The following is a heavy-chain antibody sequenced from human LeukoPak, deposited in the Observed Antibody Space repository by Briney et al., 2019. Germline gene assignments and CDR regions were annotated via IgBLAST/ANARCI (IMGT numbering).Heavy chain of an antibody. V-gene: IGHV4-4*09. J-gene: IGHJ4*02. CDR1: GGSINSYY. CDR3: ASSSSVRGRFDY. CDR2: IYTSGST. Sequence: SETLSLTCTVSGGSINSYYWSWIRQPPGKGLGWIGYIYTSGSTNYNPSLKSRVTISVDTSKNQFSLKLSSVTAAGTAVYYCASSSSVRGRFDYWGQGTLVTVSS. D-gene: IGHD6-6*01.